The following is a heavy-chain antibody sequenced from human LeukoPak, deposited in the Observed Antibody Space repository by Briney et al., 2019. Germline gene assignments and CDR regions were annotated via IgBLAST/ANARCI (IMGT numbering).Heavy chain of an antibody. CDR2: ISGSGGPT. J-gene: IGHJ4*02. CDR3: ARGPRGGNWNEALDY. V-gene: IGHV3-23*01. D-gene: IGHD1-1*01. Sequence: GGSLRLSCAASGFTFSSYAMSWVRQAPGKGLEWVSAISGSGGPTYYADSVKGRFTISRDNSKNTLYLQMNSLKASDTAIYYCARGPRGGNWNEALDYWGQGTLVTVSS. CDR1: GFTFSSYA.